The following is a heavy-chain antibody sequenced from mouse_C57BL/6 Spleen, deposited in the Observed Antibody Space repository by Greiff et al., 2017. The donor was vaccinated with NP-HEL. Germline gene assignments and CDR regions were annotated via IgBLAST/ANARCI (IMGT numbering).Heavy chain of an antibody. CDR3: AKRGTTVVANWYFDV. D-gene: IGHD1-1*01. CDR2: IWRGGST. CDR1: GFSLTSYG. V-gene: IGHV2-5*01. J-gene: IGHJ1*03. Sequence: QVQLQQLGPGLVQPSQSLSITCTVSGFSLTSYGVHWVRQSPGKGLEWLGVIWRGGSTDYNAAFMSRLSITKDNSKSQVFFKMNSLQADDTAIYYCAKRGTTVVANWYFDVWGTGTTVTVSS.